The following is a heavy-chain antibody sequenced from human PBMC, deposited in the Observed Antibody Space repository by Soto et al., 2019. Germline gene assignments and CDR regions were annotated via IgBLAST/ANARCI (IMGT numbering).Heavy chain of an antibody. V-gene: IGHV3-74*01. J-gene: IGHJ6*02. Sequence: GSLRLSCAASGFTFGSYWMNWVRQAPGKGLVWVSRIDSDGSSTTYADSVKGRFTTSRDNAKNTLYLQMSSLRVEDTAVYYCARGRPYGMDVWGQGTTVTVSS. CDR1: GFTFGSYW. CDR3: ARGRPYGMDV. CDR2: IDSDGSST.